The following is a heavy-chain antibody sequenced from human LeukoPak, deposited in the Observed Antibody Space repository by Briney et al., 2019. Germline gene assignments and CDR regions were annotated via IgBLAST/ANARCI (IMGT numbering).Heavy chain of an antibody. Sequence: GGSLRLSCTGSGFTFGDHAMSWVRQAPGKGLEWVGFIRSKAYRGTTEYAASVKGRFTISRDNSKNTLYLQMNSLRAEDTAVYYCAKRGGGSYYYYGMDVWGQGTTVTVSS. CDR3: AKRGGGSYYYYGMDV. CDR1: GFTFGDHA. V-gene: IGHV3-49*04. D-gene: IGHD2-15*01. J-gene: IGHJ6*02. CDR2: IRSKAYRGTT.